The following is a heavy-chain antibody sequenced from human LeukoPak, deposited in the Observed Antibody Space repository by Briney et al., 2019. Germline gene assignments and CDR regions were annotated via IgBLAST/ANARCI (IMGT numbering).Heavy chain of an antibody. CDR1: GFTFSGSS. V-gene: IGHV3-73*01. Sequence: GGSLRLSCAASGFTFSGSSMNWARQASGKGLEWVGRIGSKIDNYATAYVESVKGRFIISREDSKNTAYLQMNSLKTEDTAVYYCSSGHYGLDVWGQGTTVTVSS. CDR3: SSGHYGLDV. CDR2: IGSKIDNYAT. J-gene: IGHJ6*02.